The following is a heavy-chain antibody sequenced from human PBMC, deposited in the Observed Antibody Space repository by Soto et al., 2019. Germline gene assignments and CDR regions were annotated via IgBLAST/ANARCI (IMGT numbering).Heavy chain of an antibody. CDR3: LTWSHNVLTGPDGYGMDV. CDR1: GVTLGAYA. D-gene: IGHD3-9*01. V-gene: IGHV3-23*01. Sequence: LRLSCAASGVTLGAYALSWVRQAPGKVLEWVSFISHNSGSVKYAESVKGRFTIARDNSQNMLFLQMNSLRAEDTAIYYCLTWSHNVLTGPDGYGMDVWGQGTTVTVSS. J-gene: IGHJ6*02. CDR2: ISHNSGSV.